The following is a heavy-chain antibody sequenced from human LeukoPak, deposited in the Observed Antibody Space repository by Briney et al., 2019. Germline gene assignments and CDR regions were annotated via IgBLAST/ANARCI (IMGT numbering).Heavy chain of an antibody. V-gene: IGHV3-30*18. D-gene: IGHD1/OR15-1a*01. CDR2: ISYDGSNK. J-gene: IGHJ4*02. CDR1: GFTFSSYG. CDR3: AKAFTHTNKIGY. Sequence: GGSLRLSCAASGFTFSSYGMHWVRQAPGKGLEWVAVISYDGSNKYYADSVKGRFTISRDNSKNTPYLQMNSLRAEDTAVYYCAKAFTHTNKIGYWGQGTLVTVSS.